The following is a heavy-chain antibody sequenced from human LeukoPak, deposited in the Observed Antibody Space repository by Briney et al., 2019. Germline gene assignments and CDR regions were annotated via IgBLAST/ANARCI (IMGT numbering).Heavy chain of an antibody. D-gene: IGHD3-16*02. CDR1: GFTFSDYA. V-gene: IGHV3-23*01. CDR3: GRHDSFIPF. Sequence: GGSLRLSCAASGFTFSDYAMTWVRQAAGKGLEWVSSISDTGRRTYYTDSVKGRFTISRDDSKKAVYLEMSTLRVEDTAVYFCGRHDSFIPFWGQGTLVTVSS. CDR2: ISDTGRRT. J-gene: IGHJ4*02.